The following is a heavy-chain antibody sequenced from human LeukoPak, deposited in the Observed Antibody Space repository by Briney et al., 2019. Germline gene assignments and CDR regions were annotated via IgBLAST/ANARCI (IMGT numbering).Heavy chain of an antibody. CDR1: GGSVNSGGYY. V-gene: IGHV4-61*02. CDR2: IYTSETT. D-gene: IGHD3-10*01. J-gene: IGHJ4*02. CDR3: ASLRGVFGGFFDY. Sequence: SETLSLTCTDSGGSVNSGGYYWTWIRQPAGKGLEWIGRIYTSETTNYNPSLKSRVSISIDMSRNQFSLKLSSVTAADTAIYYCASLRGVFGGFFDYWGQGILVTVSS.